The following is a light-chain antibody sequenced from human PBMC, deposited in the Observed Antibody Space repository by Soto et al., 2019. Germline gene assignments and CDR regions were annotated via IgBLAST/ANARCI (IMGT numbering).Light chain of an antibody. CDR2: AAS. CDR1: QSISSSS. V-gene: IGKV3-20*01. Sequence: EIVLTQSPGTLSLSPGERATLSCRASQSISSSSLAWYQQKPGQAPRLLIYAASSRATVIPDRFSGSGSGTDFTLTISRLEPEDFAVYYCQQYGSSSYTFGQGTQLEIK. CDR3: QQYGSSSYT. J-gene: IGKJ2*01.